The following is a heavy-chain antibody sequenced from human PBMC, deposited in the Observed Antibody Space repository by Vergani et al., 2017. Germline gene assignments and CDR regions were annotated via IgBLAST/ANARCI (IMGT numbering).Heavy chain of an antibody. V-gene: IGHV4-39*01. CDR3: XRQAIVVVVAATENWFDP. D-gene: IGHD2-15*01. Sequence: QLQLQESGPGLVKPSETLSLTCTVSGGSISSSSYYWGWIRQPPGKGLEWIGSIYYSGSTYYNPSLKSRVAIAVDTSKNQFSLKLSSVTAADTAVYYCXRQAIVVVVAATENWFDPWGQGTLVTVSS. CDR2: IYYSGST. J-gene: IGHJ5*02. CDR1: GGSISSSSYY.